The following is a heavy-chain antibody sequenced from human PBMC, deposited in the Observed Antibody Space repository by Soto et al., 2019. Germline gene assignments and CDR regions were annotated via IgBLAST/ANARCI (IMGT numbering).Heavy chain of an antibody. V-gene: IGHV3-74*01. CDR3: AREGSKGV. D-gene: IGHD1-26*01. CDR2: ISPDGSGT. Sequence: EVQLVESGGGLVQPGGSLRLSCAASGFPFSSYWMQWVRQAPGKGLVWVSLISPDGSGTNYADSVKGRFTISRDTAKNTLYLQMSSLRAEDTAKYYCAREGSKGVWGKGTTVTVSS. J-gene: IGHJ6*04. CDR1: GFPFSSYW.